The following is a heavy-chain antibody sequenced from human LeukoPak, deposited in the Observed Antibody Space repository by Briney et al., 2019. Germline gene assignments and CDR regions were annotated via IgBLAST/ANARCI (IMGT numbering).Heavy chain of an antibody. J-gene: IGHJ4*03. CDR3: ARGRPHAD. CDR2: VSPKTGVT. D-gene: IGHD2-2*01. Sequence: ASVKVSCKASGYTLSNYDINWIRQATGQGLDWMGWVSPKTGVTGYTQKFRGRVTMTWNTSINTAYMELSGLRSDDTAVYYCARGRPHADWGQGTPVTVSS. CDR1: GYTLSNYD. V-gene: IGHV1-8*01.